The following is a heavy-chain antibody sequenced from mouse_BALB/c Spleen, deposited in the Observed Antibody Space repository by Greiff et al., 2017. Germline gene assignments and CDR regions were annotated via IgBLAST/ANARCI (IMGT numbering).Heavy chain of an antibody. CDR2: INPYNGAT. V-gene: IGHV1-26*01. J-gene: IGHJ4*01. Sequence: VQLKQSGPELVKPGASVKISCKASGYSFTGYYMHWVKQSHVKSLEWIGRINPYNGATSYNQNFKDKASLTVDKSSSTAYMELHSLTSEDSAVYYCARWGYGNYAMDYWGQGTSVTVSS. CDR3: ARWGYGNYAMDY. CDR1: GYSFTGYY. D-gene: IGHD2-10*02.